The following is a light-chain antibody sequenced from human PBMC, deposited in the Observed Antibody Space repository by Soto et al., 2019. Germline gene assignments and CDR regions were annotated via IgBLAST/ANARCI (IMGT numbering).Light chain of an antibody. CDR3: QSYDSRLSGSI. CDR2: GNS. J-gene: IGLJ2*01. V-gene: IGLV1-40*01. Sequence: QSVLTQPPSVSGAPGQRVTISCTGSSSNIGAGYDVHWYQQLPGTAPKLLIYGNSNRPSGVPDRFSGSKSGTSASLAITGLQAEDEPDYYCQSYDSRLSGSIFGGGTQLTVL. CDR1: SSNIGAGYD.